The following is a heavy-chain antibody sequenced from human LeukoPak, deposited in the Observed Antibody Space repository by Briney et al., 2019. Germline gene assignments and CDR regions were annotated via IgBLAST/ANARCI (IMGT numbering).Heavy chain of an antibody. J-gene: IGHJ4*02. Sequence: ASVKVSCKASGYTFTSYGISWVRQAPGQGLEWMGWISAYNGNTNYAQKLQGRVTMTTDTSTSTAYMELRSLRSDDTAVYYCARPPFSDTAMVYIDYWGQGTLVTVSS. V-gene: IGHV1-18*01. D-gene: IGHD5-18*01. CDR3: ARPPFSDTAMVYIDY. CDR1: GYTFTSYG. CDR2: ISAYNGNT.